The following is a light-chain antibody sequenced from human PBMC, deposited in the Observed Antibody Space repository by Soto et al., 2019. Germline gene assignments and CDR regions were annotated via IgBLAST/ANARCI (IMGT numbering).Light chain of an antibody. CDR2: STS. Sequence: QTVVTQESSFSVSPGGTVTLTCGLISGSVSTAHNPNWYQQTPGQAPRTRIYSTSTRSSGVPDRFSGSILGNKAALTITGAPADDESDYYCALFMGNGISVFGPGTKLTV. J-gene: IGLJ1*01. CDR3: ALFMGNGISV. V-gene: IGLV8-61*01. CDR1: SGSVSTAHN.